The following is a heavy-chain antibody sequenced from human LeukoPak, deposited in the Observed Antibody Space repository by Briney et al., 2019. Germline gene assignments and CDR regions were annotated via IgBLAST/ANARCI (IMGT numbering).Heavy chain of an antibody. CDR1: GGSISSSSYY. J-gene: IGHJ4*02. Sequence: SETLSLTCTVSGGSISSSSYYWGWIRQPPGKGLEWIGSIYYSGSTYYNPSLKSRVTISVDTSKNQFSLKLSSVTAADTAVYYCARDSSGWYEGGVLDYWGQGTLVTVSS. D-gene: IGHD6-19*01. CDR2: IYYSGST. CDR3: ARDSSGWYEGGVLDY. V-gene: IGHV4-39*07.